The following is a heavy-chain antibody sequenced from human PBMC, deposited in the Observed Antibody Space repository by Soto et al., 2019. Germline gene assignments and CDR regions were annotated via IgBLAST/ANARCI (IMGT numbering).Heavy chain of an antibody. CDR1: GGTFSSYT. Sequence: QVQLVQSGAEVKKPGSSVKVSCKASGGTFSSYTITWVRQAPGQGLEWMGRIIPILGIANYAQKFQGRVTITAEKSTSAAYMEVRNRRAEGTAVCYCARERVYGSSTFDPGGQGTLVTVSS. V-gene: IGHV1-69*08. CDR3: ARERVYGSSTFDP. CDR2: IIPILGIA. J-gene: IGHJ5*02. D-gene: IGHD2-8*01.